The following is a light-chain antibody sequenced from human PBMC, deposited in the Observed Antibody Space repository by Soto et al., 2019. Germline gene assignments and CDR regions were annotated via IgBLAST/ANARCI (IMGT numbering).Light chain of an antibody. CDR2: DVS. J-gene: IGLJ3*02. CDR1: SSDVGGYNY. V-gene: IGLV2-11*01. CDR3: CSSAGTYTSV. Sequence: QSPLTQPRSVSGSPGQSVTISCTGTSSDVGGYNYVSWYQQHPGKAPKLIIYDVSKRPSGVPDRFSGSKSGNTASLTISALQAEDEADYYCCSSAGTYTSVFGGGTKLTVL.